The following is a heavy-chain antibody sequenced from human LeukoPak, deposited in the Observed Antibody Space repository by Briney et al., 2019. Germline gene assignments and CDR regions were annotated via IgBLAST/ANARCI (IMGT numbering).Heavy chain of an antibody. J-gene: IGHJ1*01. CDR1: GRSLRVYY. D-gene: IGHD6-13*01. V-gene: IGHV4-34*12. CDR3: TRGVYYQY. CDR2: VIHSGKN. Sequence: SSETLSLTCEVSGRSLRVYYWTWIRQPPGKGLEWIGEVIHSGKNNYNPSLKSRVTISVDTSKNQFSLRLTSVTAADTAVYLCTRGVYYQYWDQGALVTVSA.